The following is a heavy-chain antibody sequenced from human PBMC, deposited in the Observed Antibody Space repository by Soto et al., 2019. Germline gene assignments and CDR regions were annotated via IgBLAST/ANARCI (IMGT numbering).Heavy chain of an antibody. Sequence: EVQLVESGGGLVKPGGSLRLSCAASGFTFSSYSMNWVRQAPGKGPERVADITTSSSFRFYADSVKGRFTISRDDAKNSLYLQMNSLRAEDTGVYYCARDLGVALATLTLDYWGQGTLVTVSS. J-gene: IGHJ4*02. CDR1: GFTFSSYS. D-gene: IGHD2-15*01. V-gene: IGHV3-21*01. CDR3: ARDLGVALATLTLDY. CDR2: ITTSSSFR.